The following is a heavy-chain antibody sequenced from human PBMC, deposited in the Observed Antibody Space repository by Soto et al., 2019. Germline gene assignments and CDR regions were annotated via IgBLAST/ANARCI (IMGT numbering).Heavy chain of an antibody. J-gene: IGHJ6*02. CDR1: GFTFSSYA. Sequence: EVQLLESGGGLVQPGGSLRLSCAASGFTFSSYAMSWVRQAPGKGLEWVSAISGSGGSTYYADSVKGRFTISRDNSKNTLYLQMNSLRPVDRAVYYCAKVEGYCSSTSCLYYYYGMDVWGQGTTVTVSS. CDR2: ISGSGGST. V-gene: IGHV3-23*01. CDR3: AKVEGYCSSTSCLYYYYGMDV. D-gene: IGHD2-2*01.